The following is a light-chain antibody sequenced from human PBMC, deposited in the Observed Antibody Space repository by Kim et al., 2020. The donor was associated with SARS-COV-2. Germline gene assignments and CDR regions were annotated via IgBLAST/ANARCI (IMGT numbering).Light chain of an antibody. Sequence: AAVGDRVTITCRASQGISNYLAWYQQKPGKVPKLLIYAASTLQSGVPSRFSGSGSGTDFTLTISSLQPEDVATYYCQKYNSAPQTFGQGTKVDIK. CDR1: QGISNY. V-gene: IGKV1-27*01. CDR3: QKYNSAPQT. J-gene: IGKJ1*01. CDR2: AAS.